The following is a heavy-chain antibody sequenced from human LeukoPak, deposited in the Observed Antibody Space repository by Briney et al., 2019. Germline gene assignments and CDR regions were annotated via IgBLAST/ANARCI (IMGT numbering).Heavy chain of an antibody. D-gene: IGHD3-10*01. CDR1: GGSFSGYY. J-gene: IGHJ4*02. CDR2: INHSGGT. CDR3: ARNGDGLLWFGEFYY. Sequence: SETLSLTCAVYGGSFSGYYWSWIRQPPGKGLEWIGEINHSGGTNYNPSLKSRVTISVDTSRNQFSLKLSSVTAADTAVYYCARNGDGLLWFGEFYYWGQGTLVTVSS. V-gene: IGHV4-34*01.